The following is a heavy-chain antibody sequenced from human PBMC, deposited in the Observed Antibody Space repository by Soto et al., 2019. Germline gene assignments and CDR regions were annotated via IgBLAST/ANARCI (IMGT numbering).Heavy chain of an antibody. CDR1: GGTFSSYT. V-gene: IGHV1-69*02. J-gene: IGHJ6*03. CDR2: IIPILGIA. CDR3: ALTVGFCSSTSCSGGRYYYYYYMDV. Sequence: SVRVSCKASGGTFSSYTISWVRQAPGQGLEWMGRIIPILGIANYAQKFQGRVTTTADKSTSTAYMELSSLRSEDTAVYYCALTVGFCSSTSCSGGRYYYYYYMDVWGKGTTVTVSS. D-gene: IGHD2-2*01.